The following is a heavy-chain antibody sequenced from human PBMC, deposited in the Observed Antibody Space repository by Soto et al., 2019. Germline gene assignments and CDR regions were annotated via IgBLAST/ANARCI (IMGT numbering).Heavy chain of an antibody. CDR3: ARDQDGTGAFDI. D-gene: IGHD3-10*01. J-gene: IGHJ3*02. CDR2: INSDGSST. CDR1: GFTFSSYW. Sequence: GGSLRLSCAASGFTFSSYWMHWVRQAPGKGLVWVSRINSDGSSTSYADSVKGRFTISRDNAKNTLYLQMNSLRAEDAAVYYCARDQDGTGAFDIWGQGTMVTVSS. V-gene: IGHV3-74*01.